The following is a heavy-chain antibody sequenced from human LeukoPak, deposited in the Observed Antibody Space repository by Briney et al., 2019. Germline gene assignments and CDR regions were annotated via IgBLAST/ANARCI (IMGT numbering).Heavy chain of an antibody. CDR2: IYISGST. Sequence: PSETLSLTCSVSGGSVSSSYWSWIRQPPGKGLEWIGYIYISGSTYYNPSLKSRVTISLNTSKNQFSLKLSSVTAADTAVYYFARHRLYASPNDAFDIWGQGTMVTVSS. CDR3: ARHRLYASPNDAFDI. D-gene: IGHD5/OR15-5a*01. CDR1: GGSVSSSY. J-gene: IGHJ3*02. V-gene: IGHV4-4*09.